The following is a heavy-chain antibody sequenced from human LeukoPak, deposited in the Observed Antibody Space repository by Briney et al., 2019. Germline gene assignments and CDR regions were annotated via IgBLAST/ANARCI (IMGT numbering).Heavy chain of an antibody. J-gene: IGHJ5*02. V-gene: IGHV3-23*01. Sequence: GGSLRLSCAASGFTFSSYAMYWVCQAPGKGLEWVSSISGSGGRTYYADSVKGRFSISRDNSKDTLSLQMNSLRAEDTAVYYCAKEYSQFESTSPLDPWGQGTLVTVSS. CDR2: ISGSGGRT. CDR3: AKEYSQFESTSPLDP. D-gene: IGHD5-24*01. CDR1: GFTFSSYA.